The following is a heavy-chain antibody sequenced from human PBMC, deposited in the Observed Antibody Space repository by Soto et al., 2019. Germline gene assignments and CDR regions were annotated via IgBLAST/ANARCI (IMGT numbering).Heavy chain of an antibody. CDR3: AREEQWLVRDQPFDY. D-gene: IGHD6-19*01. CDR2: INPNSGGT. CDR1: GYTFTGYY. J-gene: IGHJ4*02. V-gene: IGHV1-2*02. Sequence: ASVKVSCKASGYTFTGYYMHWVRQAPGQGLEWMGWINPNSGGTNYAQKFQGRVTMTRDTSISTAYMELSRLRSDDTAVYYCAREEQWLVRDQPFDYWGQGTLVTVSS.